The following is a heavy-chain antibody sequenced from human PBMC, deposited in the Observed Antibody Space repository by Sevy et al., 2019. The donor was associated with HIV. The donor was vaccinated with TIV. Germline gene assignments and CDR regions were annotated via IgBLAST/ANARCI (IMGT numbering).Heavy chain of an antibody. CDR3: ERTLMTPHPFDY. D-gene: IGHD3-16*01. CDR2: ISSSSSYI. CDR1: GFTFSSYS. J-gene: IGHJ4*02. Sequence: GGSLRLSCAASGFTFSSYSMIWVRQAPGKGMEWVSSISSSSSYIYYANSVKGRYTIYRDNAKNSLYQQMKSLRAEDTAVYYCERTLMTPHPFDYWGQGTLVPVSS. V-gene: IGHV3-21*01.